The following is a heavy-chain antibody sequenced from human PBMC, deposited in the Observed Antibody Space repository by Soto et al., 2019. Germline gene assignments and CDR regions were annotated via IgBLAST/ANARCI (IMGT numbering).Heavy chain of an antibody. D-gene: IGHD3-3*01. CDR3: ARRGTISSLGGSWFDP. V-gene: IGHV4-34*01. Sequence: SETLSLTCAVYGASFSGYYWSWIRQPPGKGLEWIGEINHSGSTNYNPSLKSRVTISVDTSKNQFSLKLSSVTAADTAVYYCARRGTISSLGGSWFDPWGQGTLVTVSS. CDR2: INHSGST. CDR1: GASFSGYY. J-gene: IGHJ5*02.